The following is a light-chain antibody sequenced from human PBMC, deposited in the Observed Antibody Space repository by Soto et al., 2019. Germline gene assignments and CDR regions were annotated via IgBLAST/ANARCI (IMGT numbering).Light chain of an antibody. V-gene: IGKV3-15*01. CDR2: GAS. CDR1: QSVSSN. CDR3: QQYNNWPPIT. Sequence: ETVMTQSPSTLSVSPGEGATLSCRASQSVSSNLAWYQQKPGQAPRLLIYGASTRATGIPARFSGSGSGTEFTLTISSLQSEDFAVYFCQQYNNWPPITFGQGTRLEIK. J-gene: IGKJ5*01.